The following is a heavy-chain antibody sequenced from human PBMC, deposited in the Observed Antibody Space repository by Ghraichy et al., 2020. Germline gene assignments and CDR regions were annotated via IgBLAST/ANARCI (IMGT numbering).Heavy chain of an antibody. CDR1: GFTFSSYA. Sequence: GGSLRLSCAASGFTFSSYAMSWVRQAPGKGLEWVSAISGSGGSTYYADSVKGRFTISRDNSKNTLYLQMNSLRAEDTAVYYCAKDRGGWTPFKPYYFDYWGQGTLVTVSS. CDR2: ISGSGGST. V-gene: IGHV3-23*01. J-gene: IGHJ4*02. D-gene: IGHD3-10*01. CDR3: AKDRGGWTPFKPYYFDY.